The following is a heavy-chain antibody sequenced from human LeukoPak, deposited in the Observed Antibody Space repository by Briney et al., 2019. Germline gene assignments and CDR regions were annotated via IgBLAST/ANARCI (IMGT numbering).Heavy chain of an antibody. V-gene: IGHV3-53*01. CDR1: GLTVSSNY. Sequence: PGGSLRLSCAASGLTVSSNYMSWVRQAPGKGLEWVSVIYSGGSTYYADSVKGRFTISRDNSKNTLYLQMNSLRAEDTAVYYCARGYYGSGSYYNTWGQGTLVTVSS. J-gene: IGHJ4*02. D-gene: IGHD3-10*01. CDR3: ARGYYGSGSYYNT. CDR2: IYSGGST.